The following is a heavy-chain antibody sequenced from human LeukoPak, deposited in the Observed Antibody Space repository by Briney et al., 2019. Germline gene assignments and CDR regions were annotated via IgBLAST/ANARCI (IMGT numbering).Heavy chain of an antibody. CDR1: GFSLSTSGMC. J-gene: IGHJ6*02. CDR3: VRVTYCHGLGSRYPPTYYSAMDV. D-gene: IGHD3-10*01. CDR2: IDWDDDK. V-gene: IGHV2-70*01. Sequence: SGPALVKPTQTLTLTCIAPGFSLSTSGMCVSWIRQPPGKALEWLALIDWDDDKYYNTSLKTRLTISRDTSKNQVVLTLAILDPVDTGTYYCVRVTYCHGLGSRYPPTYYSAMDVWGQGTTVTVSS.